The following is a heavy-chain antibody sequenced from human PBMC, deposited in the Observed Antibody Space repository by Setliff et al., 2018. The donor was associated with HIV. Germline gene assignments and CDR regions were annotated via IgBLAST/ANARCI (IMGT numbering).Heavy chain of an antibody. Sequence: SETLSLTCTVTGGSISSGSYYWSWIRQPAGKGLEWIGRIYTSGSTNYNPSLKSRVTISVDTSKNQFSLKLRSVTAADTAVYYCARESSRVPWSPDAFDIWGQGTRVTVSS. CDR2: IYTSGST. J-gene: IGHJ3*02. V-gene: IGHV4-61*02. CDR1: GGSISSGSYY. CDR3: ARESSRVPWSPDAFDI. D-gene: IGHD2-15*01.